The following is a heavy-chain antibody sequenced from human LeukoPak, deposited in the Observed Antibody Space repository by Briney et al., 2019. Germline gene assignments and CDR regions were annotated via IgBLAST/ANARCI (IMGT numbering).Heavy chain of an antibody. V-gene: IGHV4-4*02. Sequence: SETPSLHCTVFCGFINSLDLWGWVRQPPGKGLEWVGEKYLSGTTHSNPSVKSRVTISIDKSKNQFFLNLSSVTAADTAVYYCAGLVGRYSSGLYYYYFDYWGQGTLVTVSS. J-gene: IGHJ4*02. CDR3: AGLVGRYSSGLYYYYFDY. CDR2: KYLSGTT. CDR1: CGFINSLDL. D-gene: IGHD3-22*01.